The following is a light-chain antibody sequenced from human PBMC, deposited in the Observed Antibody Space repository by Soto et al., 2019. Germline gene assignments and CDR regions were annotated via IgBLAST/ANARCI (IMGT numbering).Light chain of an antibody. V-gene: IGKV3-20*01. CDR2: GAS. CDR3: LQYGSSLFT. J-gene: IGKJ3*01. CDR1: QSISSSY. Sequence: EIVLTQSPGTLSLSPGERATLSCRDSQSISSSYLAWYQQKAGQAPRLLIYGASSRATGIPDRFSGSGSGTDFTLTISTLEPEDFAVYYCLQYGSSLFTFGPGTKVDIK.